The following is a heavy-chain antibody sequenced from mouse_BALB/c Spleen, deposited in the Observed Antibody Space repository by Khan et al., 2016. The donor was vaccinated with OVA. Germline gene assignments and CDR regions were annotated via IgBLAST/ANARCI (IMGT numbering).Heavy chain of an antibody. CDR2: IIPSNGAT. CDR1: GYTFTEYT. Sequence: VQLHQPGPEVVKPGASVKISCKTSGYTFTEYTMHWVKQSHGKSLEWVGGIIPSNGATKYNQKFKGKATLTVDKSSSTAYMELRSLTSEDSAFYYCSRDGAYYRYSWFAYWGHGTLVTVSA. V-gene: IGHV1-18*01. J-gene: IGHJ3*01. D-gene: IGHD2-14*01. CDR3: SRDGAYYRYSWFAY.